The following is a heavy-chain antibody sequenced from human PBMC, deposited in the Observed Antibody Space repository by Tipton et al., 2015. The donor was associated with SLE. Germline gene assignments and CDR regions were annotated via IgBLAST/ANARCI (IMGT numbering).Heavy chain of an antibody. J-gene: IGHJ6*03. V-gene: IGHV4-4*07. CDR3: TRQRGTAYYYYHMDV. CDR2: IYTSGYT. CDR1: GPSINNYY. D-gene: IGHD7-27*01. Sequence: TLSLTCTVSGPSINNYYWTWIRQSAGKGLEWIGRIYTSGYTNYNPSLTSRVTMSVDTSKNQFFLRLTSVTAADTAVYYCTRQRGTAYYYYHMDVWGKGTTVTVSS.